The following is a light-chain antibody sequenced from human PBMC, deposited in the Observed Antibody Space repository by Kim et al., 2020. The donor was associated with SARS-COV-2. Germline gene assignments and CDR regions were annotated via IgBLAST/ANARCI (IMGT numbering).Light chain of an antibody. CDR3: RSYTSRRSYV. CDR1: SGDVGGYDL. CDR2: DVN. J-gene: IGLJ1*01. V-gene: IGLV2-14*03. Sequence: SALTQTAAVSGSPGQSHTRTCTGTSGDVGGYDLVSWYQHQPGQPPKLLISDVNKRPSGVSERFSGSKSGKTGALTISGLQAEDEADYHCRSYTSRRSYVFGTGPKVTVL.